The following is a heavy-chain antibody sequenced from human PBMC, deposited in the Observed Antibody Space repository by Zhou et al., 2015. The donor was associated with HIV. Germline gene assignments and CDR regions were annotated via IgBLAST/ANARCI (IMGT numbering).Heavy chain of an antibody. Sequence: QVQLVQSGAEVKKPGSSVKVSCKASGGTFSSYAISWVRQAPGQGLEWMGGIIPIFGTANYAQKFQGRVTITADESTSTAYMELSSLRSEDTAVYYCARGCSSTSCYFVGGLNFWFDPWGQGTLVTVSS. CDR1: GGTFSSYA. CDR2: IIPIFGTA. J-gene: IGHJ5*02. V-gene: IGHV1-69*01. CDR3: ARGCSSTSCYFVGGLNFWFDP. D-gene: IGHD2-2*01.